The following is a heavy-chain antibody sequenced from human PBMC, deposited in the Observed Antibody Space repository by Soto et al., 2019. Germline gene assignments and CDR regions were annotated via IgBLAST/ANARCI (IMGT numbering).Heavy chain of an antibody. V-gene: IGHV3-30-3*01. J-gene: IGHJ4*02. D-gene: IGHD3-3*01. CDR2: ISYDGSNK. Sequence: QVQLVESGGGVVQPGRSLRLSCAASGFTFSSYAMHWVRQAPGKGLEWVAVISYDGSNKYYADSVTGRFTISRDNSKNTLYLQMNSLRAEDTAVYYCARDRSEVDFWRGYFDYWGQGTLVTVSS. CDR1: GFTFSSYA. CDR3: ARDRSEVDFWRGYFDY.